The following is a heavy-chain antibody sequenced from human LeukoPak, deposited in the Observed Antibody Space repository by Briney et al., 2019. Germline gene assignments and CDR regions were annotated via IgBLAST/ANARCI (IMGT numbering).Heavy chain of an antibody. CDR2: ISAYNGNT. CDR3: ARDPTDYGDYNGGLDY. D-gene: IGHD4-17*01. CDR1: GYTFTSYG. Sequence: ASVKVSCTASGYTFTSYGISWVRQSPGQGLESLGGISAYNGNTNYAQKLQGRVTMTTDTSASTAYMELRSLRSDDTAVYYCARDPTDYGDYNGGLDYWGQGTLVTVSS. V-gene: IGHV1-18*01. J-gene: IGHJ4*02.